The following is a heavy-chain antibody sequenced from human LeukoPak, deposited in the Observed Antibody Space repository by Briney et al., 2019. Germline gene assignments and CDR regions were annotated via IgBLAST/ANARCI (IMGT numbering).Heavy chain of an antibody. D-gene: IGHD3-3*01. CDR3: ARVGYDFWSGYSLNWFDP. V-gene: IGHV4-34*01. Sequence: SETLSLTCTVSGGSISSYYWSWIRQPPGKGLEWIGEINHSGSTNYNPSLKSRVTISVDTSKNQFSLKLSSVTAADTAVYYCARVGYDFWSGYSLNWFDPWGQGTLVTVSS. J-gene: IGHJ5*02. CDR1: GGSISSYY. CDR2: INHSGST.